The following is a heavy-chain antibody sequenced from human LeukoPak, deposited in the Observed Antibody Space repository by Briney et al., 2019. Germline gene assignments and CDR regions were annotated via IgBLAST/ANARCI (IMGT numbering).Heavy chain of an antibody. V-gene: IGHV4-59*01. CDR1: GGSISSYY. Sequence: SETLSLTCTVSGGSISSYYWSWIRQPPGKRLEWIGYIYYIGSTNYNPSLNNRVTISIDRSRNQFSLKLNSVTPADTAVYYCARAPQDGSKWSHNFDHWGRGALVTVSS. J-gene: IGHJ4*02. CDR3: ARAPQDGSKWSHNFDH. D-gene: IGHD2-8*01. CDR2: IYYIGST.